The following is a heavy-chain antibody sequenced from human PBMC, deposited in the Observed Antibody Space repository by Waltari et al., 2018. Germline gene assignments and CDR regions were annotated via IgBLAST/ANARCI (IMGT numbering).Heavy chain of an antibody. Sequence: QVQLVQSGAEVKEPGASVKVSCKASGYTFTGHYMHWARQAPGKGLEWMGWINPNSGGTNYAQKFQGRVTMTRDTSISIAYMELSRLRSDDTAVYYCAKDAESPNMDRGTITWFDPWGQGTLVTVSS. D-gene: IGHD3-10*01. CDR3: AKDAESPNMDRGTITWFDP. J-gene: IGHJ5*02. V-gene: IGHV1-2*02. CDR2: INPNSGGT. CDR1: GYTFTGHY.